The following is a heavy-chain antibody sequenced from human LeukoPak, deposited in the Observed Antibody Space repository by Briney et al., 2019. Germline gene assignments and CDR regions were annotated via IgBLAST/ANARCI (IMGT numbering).Heavy chain of an antibody. CDR1: GYSFTNHW. CDR3: VIDPDYPPRGWFEP. V-gene: IGHV5-51*01. Sequence: GESLKISCKGSGYSFTNHWIGWVRQMPGKGLEWMGIIYPGDSDTRYSPSFQGQVTISADKSISTAYLQWSSLKASDTAMYYCVIDPDYPPRGWFEPWGQGTLVTVSS. J-gene: IGHJ5*02. CDR2: IYPGDSDT. D-gene: IGHD4-11*01.